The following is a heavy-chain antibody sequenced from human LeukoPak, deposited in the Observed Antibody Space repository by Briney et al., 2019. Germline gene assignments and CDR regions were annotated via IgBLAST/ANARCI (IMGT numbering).Heavy chain of an antibody. Sequence: GGSLRLSCAASGFTFSSYWMHWVRQAPGKGLVWVSRINSDGSSTSYADSVKGRFTISRDNAKNTLYLQMNSLRAEDTAVYYCARGGSAYGSGSFFDYWGQGTLVTVSS. D-gene: IGHD3-10*01. J-gene: IGHJ4*02. CDR1: GFTFSSYW. CDR2: INSDGSST. V-gene: IGHV3-74*01. CDR3: ARGGSAYGSGSFFDY.